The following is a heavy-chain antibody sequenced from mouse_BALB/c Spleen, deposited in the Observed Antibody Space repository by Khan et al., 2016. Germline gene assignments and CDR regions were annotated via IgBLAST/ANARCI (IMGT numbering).Heavy chain of an antibody. CDR2: ILPGSGTT. Sequence: QVRLQQSGAELMKPGASVKISCKATGYTFSNYWIEWIKERPGHGLEWIGEILPGSGTTNYNEKFKGTATFTAETSSNTACMQLSSLTSEDSAGYYCARGSYWGQGTLVTVSA. CDR3: ARGSY. J-gene: IGHJ3*01. V-gene: IGHV1-9*01. CDR1: GYTFSNYW.